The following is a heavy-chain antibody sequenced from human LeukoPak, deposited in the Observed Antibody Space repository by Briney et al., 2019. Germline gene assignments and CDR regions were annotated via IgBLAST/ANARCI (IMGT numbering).Heavy chain of an antibody. CDR2: IYHGEST. J-gene: IGHJ4*02. CDR1: GYSISSGYY. Sequence: SETLSLTCAVSGYSISSGYYWGWIRQPPGKGLEWIGSIYHGESTYYNPSLKSRVTMSVDTSKNQFSLKLSSVAAADTAVYYCARGSSLTGYYTNFDYWGQGTLVAVSS. D-gene: IGHD3-9*01. CDR3: ARGSSLTGYYTNFDY. V-gene: IGHV4-38-2*01.